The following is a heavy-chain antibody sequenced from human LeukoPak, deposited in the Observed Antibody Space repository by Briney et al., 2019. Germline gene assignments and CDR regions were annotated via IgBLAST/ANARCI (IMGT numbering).Heavy chain of an antibody. CDR2: IYYSGST. J-gene: IGHJ5*02. CDR1: GGSISSSSYY. D-gene: IGHD6-13*01. V-gene: IGHV4-39*07. Sequence: PSHTLSLTYTVSGGSISSSSYYWGWIRQPPGKGLERIGSIYYSGSTYYNPSLKSRVTISVDTSKNQFSLKLSSVTAADTAVYYCAREIAAEPFGPWGQGTLVTVSS. CDR3: AREIAAEPFGP.